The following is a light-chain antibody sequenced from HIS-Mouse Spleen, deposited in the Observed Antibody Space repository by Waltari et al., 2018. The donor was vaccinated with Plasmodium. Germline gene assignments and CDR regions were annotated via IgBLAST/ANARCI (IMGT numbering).Light chain of an antibody. Sequence: QSALTQPASVSGSPGQSITISCPGTSSAVGSYNPVSWYQQHPGKAPKLMIYEGSKRPSGVSNRFSGSKSGNTASLTISGLQAEDEADYYCCSYAGSSTYVFGTGTKVTVL. CDR1: SSAVGSYNP. V-gene: IGLV2-23*01. J-gene: IGLJ1*01. CDR2: EGS. CDR3: CSYAGSSTYV.